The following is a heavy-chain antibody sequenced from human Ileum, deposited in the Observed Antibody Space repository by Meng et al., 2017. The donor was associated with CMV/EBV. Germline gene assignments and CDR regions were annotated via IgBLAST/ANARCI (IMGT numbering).Heavy chain of an antibody. CDR2: ISYDGSKK. CDR1: GFPFSSYA. D-gene: IGHD4-17*01. CDR3: AREGDYGLDY. V-gene: IGHV3-30-3*01. Sequence: GGSLRLSCAASGFPFSSYAMHWVRQAPGKGLEWVADISYDGSKKHYADSVKGRFTISRDNSKNTLYLQMSSLRAEDTAVHYCAREGDYGLDYWGQGTLVTVSS. J-gene: IGHJ4*02.